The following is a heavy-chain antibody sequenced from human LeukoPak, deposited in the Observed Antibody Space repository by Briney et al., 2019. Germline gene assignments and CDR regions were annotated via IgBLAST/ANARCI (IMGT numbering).Heavy chain of an antibody. CDR3: ARVNPGRAFDY. CDR1: GGSISSYY. D-gene: IGHD6-13*01. V-gene: IGHV4-59*01. CDR2: IYYSGST. Sequence: SETLSLTCTVSGGSISSYYWSWIRQPPGKGLEWIGYIYYSGSTNYNPSLKSRVTISVDTSKNQFSLKLSSVTAADTAVYYCARVNPGRAFDYWGQGTLVTVSS. J-gene: IGHJ4*02.